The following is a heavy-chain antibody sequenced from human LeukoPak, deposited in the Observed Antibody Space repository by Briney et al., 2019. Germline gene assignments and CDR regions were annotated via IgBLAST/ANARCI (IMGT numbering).Heavy chain of an antibody. CDR3: ARGVRGVIKDPDY. V-gene: IGHV1-46*01. CDR2: INPSGGST. CDR1: GYTFTSYD. Sequence: GASVKVSCKASGYTFTSYDMHWVRQAPGQGLQRRGIINPSGGSTSYAQKFQGRVTMTRDTSTSTVYMELRSLRSEDTAVYYCARGVRGVIKDPDYWGQGTLVTVSS. D-gene: IGHD3-10*01. J-gene: IGHJ4*02.